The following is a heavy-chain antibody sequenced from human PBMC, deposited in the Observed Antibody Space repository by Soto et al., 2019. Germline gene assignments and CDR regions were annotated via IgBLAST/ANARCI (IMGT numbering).Heavy chain of an antibody. Sequence: AASVKVSCKASGYTFTGYYMHRVRQAPGQGLEWMGWINPNSGGTNYAQKFQGRVTMTRDTSIGTAYMELSRLRSDDTAVYYCARGCLELDVYYYYYGMDVWGQGTTVTVSS. CDR3: ARGCLELDVYYYYYGMDV. V-gene: IGHV1-2*02. CDR1: GYTFTGYY. J-gene: IGHJ6*02. CDR2: INPNSGGT. D-gene: IGHD1-7*01.